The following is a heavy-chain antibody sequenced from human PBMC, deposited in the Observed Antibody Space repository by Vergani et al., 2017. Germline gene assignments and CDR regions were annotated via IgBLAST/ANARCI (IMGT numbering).Heavy chain of an antibody. CDR3: AREGITMIDAFDI. J-gene: IGHJ3*02. Sequence: QVQLVQSGAEVKKPGASVKVSCKASGYTFTSYAMHWVRQAPGQRLEWMGWSNAGNGNTNYAQKLQGRVTMTTDTSTSTAYMELRSLRSDDTAVYYCAREGITMIDAFDIWGQGTMVTVSS. D-gene: IGHD3-22*01. CDR1: GYTFTSYA. CDR2: SNAGNGNT. V-gene: IGHV1-3*02.